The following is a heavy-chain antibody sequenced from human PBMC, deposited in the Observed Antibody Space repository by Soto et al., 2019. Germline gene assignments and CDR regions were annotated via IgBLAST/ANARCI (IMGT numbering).Heavy chain of an antibody. Sequence: SGPTLVNPTQTLALTCTFSGFSLSTSGMCVSWIRQPPGKALEWLARIDWDDDKYYSTSLKTRLTISKDTSKNQVVLTMTNMDPVDTATHYCARIYYSSGSYYFDYWGQGTLVTVSS. CDR3: ARIYYSSGSYYFDY. CDR2: IDWDDDK. CDR1: GFSLSTSGMC. V-gene: IGHV2-70*11. J-gene: IGHJ4*02. D-gene: IGHD6-19*01.